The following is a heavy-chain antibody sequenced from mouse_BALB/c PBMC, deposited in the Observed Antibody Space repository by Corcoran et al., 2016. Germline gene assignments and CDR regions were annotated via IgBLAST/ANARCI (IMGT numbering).Heavy chain of an antibody. CDR3: ARWDWYFDV. Sequence: EVQLQQSGAELVKPGASVKLSCTASGFNIKDTYRHWVKQRPEQGLEWIGRIDPANGNTKYDPKFQGKATITAVTSSNTAYLQLSSLTSEDTAVYYCARWDWYFDVWGAGTTVTVSS. V-gene: IGHV14-3*02. J-gene: IGHJ1*01. CDR2: IDPANGNT. CDR1: GFNIKDTY.